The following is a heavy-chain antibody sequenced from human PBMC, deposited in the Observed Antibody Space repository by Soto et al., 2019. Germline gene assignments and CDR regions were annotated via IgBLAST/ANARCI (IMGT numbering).Heavy chain of an antibody. V-gene: IGHV3-21*06. J-gene: IGHJ6*02. CDR3: ARVHLVRTSSYYCGMDV. CDR1: GFTFSNYR. Sequence: GALRLSCATSGFTFSNYRMNWVREAPGKGLEWVASISGSGKDTFYRDSVKGRFTISRDNAESSLVLQMNSLTVDDTAVYHCARVHLVRTSSYYCGMDVWGPGTTVTVSS. D-gene: IGHD6-6*01. CDR2: ISGSGKDT.